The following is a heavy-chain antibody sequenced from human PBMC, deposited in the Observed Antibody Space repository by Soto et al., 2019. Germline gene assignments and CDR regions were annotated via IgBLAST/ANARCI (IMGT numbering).Heavy chain of an antibody. CDR3: ARAGIAVDDAFDI. CDR1: GSPFTGYY. V-gene: IGHV1-2*04. Sequence: ASVKVSCKASGSPFTGYYMHWVRQAPGQGLEWMGWINPNSGGTNYAQKFQGWVTMTRDTSISTAYMELSRLRSDDTAVYYCARAGIAVDDAFDIWGQGTMVTVSS. D-gene: IGHD6-19*01. J-gene: IGHJ3*02. CDR2: INPNSGGT.